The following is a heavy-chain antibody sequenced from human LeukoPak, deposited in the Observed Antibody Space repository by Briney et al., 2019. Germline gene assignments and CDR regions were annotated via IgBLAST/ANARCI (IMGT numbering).Heavy chain of an antibody. D-gene: IGHD6-13*01. CDR3: AREIAAAGIDY. Sequence: GGSLRLSCAASGFTFSSYSMNWVRQAPGKGLEWVSSISSSSSYIYYADSVKGRFTISRDNAKNSLYLQMNSLRAEDTAVYYCAREIAAAGIDYWGQGTLVTVSS. V-gene: IGHV3-21*01. CDR1: GFTFSSYS. CDR2: ISSSSSYI. J-gene: IGHJ4*02.